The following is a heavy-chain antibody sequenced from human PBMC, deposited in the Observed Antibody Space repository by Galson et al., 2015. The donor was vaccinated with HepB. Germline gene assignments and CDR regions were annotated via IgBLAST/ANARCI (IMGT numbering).Heavy chain of an antibody. Sequence: SLRLSCAASGFTFSSYAMHWVRQAPGKGLEWVAVISYDGSNKYYADSVKGRFTISRDNSKNTLYLQMNSLRAEDTAVYYCARVRGGSYTDYWGQGTLVTVSS. CDR2: ISYDGSNK. V-gene: IGHV3-30*04. CDR1: GFTFSSYA. J-gene: IGHJ4*02. CDR3: ARVRGGSYTDY. D-gene: IGHD1-26*01.